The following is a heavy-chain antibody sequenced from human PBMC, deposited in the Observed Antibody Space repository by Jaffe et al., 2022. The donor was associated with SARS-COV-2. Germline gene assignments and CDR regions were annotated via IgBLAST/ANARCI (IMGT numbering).Heavy chain of an antibody. CDR2: IQNSGST. J-gene: IGHJ6*03. CDR1: GGSVNSGRYY. V-gene: IGHV4-61*01. CDR3: ARDSSTSCYMDV. Sequence: QVQLQESGPGLVKPSETLSLTCTVSGGSVNSGRYYWSWIRQPPGKGLEWIGYIQNSGSTNYNPSLKSRVTISIDTSKSQFSLKLSSVTAADTAVYFCARDSSTSCYMDVWGKGTTVTVSS. D-gene: IGHD2-2*01.